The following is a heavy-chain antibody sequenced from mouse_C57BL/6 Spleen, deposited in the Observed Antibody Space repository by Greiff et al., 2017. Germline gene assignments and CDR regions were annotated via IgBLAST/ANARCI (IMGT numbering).Heavy chain of an antibody. D-gene: IGHD1-1*01. V-gene: IGHV5-17*01. Sequence: EVKLVESGGGLVKPGGSLKLSCAASGFTFSDYGMHWVRQAPEKGLEWVAYISSGSSTIYYADTVKGRFTISRDNAKNTLFLQMTSLRSEDTAMXYWAAFITSVPYAMDYWGQGTSVTVSS. CDR2: ISSGSSTI. CDR3: AAFITSVPYAMDY. J-gene: IGHJ4*01. CDR1: GFTFSDYG.